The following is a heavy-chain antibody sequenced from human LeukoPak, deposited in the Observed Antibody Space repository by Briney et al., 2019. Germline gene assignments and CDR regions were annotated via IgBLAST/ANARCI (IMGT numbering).Heavy chain of an antibody. CDR3: ARDKMRGGMDV. CDR2: ISYDGSNK. D-gene: IGHD5-24*01. J-gene: IGHJ6*02. Sequence: GRSLRLSCAASGFTFSSYAMHWVRQAPGKGLEWVAVISYDGSNKYYADSVKGRFTISRDNSKNTLYLQMNSLRAEDTAVYYCARDKMRGGMDVWGQGTMVTVSS. V-gene: IGHV3-30*04. CDR1: GFTFSSYA.